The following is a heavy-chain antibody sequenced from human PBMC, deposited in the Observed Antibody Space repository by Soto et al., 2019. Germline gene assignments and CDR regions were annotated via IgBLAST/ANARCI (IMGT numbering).Heavy chain of an antibody. D-gene: IGHD3-10*01. J-gene: IGHJ6*02. V-gene: IGHV4-4*02. Sequence: SETLSLTCAVSGGSISSSNWWSWVRQPPGKGLEWIGEIYHSGSTNYNPSLKSRVTISVDKSKNQFSLKLSSVTAADTAVYYCARMWWGVNYYYGMDVWGQGTTVTVSS. CDR2: IYHSGST. CDR3: ARMWWGVNYYYGMDV. CDR1: GGSISSSNW.